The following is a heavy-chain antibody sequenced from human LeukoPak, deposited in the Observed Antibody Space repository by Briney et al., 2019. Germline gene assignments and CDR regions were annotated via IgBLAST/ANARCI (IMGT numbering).Heavy chain of an antibody. CDR2: IYSSGST. J-gene: IGHJ4*02. CDR1: GGSINSYY. D-gene: IGHD4-23*01. CDR3: ARGGKATVVTM. V-gene: IGHV4-4*07. Sequence: SETLSLTCTVSGGSINSYYWSWIRQPAGKGLEWIGRIYSSGSTNYNPSLKSRVSMSVDTSKNQFSLKLTSVTAADTAVYYCARGGKATVVTMRGQGILVTVSS.